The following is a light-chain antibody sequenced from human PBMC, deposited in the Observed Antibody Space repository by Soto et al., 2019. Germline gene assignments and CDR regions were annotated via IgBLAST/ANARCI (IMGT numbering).Light chain of an antibody. Sequence: DIQLTQSPSFLSASVGDRVTITCRASQGISSYLAWYQQKPGKAPKLLIYAASTLQSGVPSRFSVSGSGTEFTLTISSLQPEDFATYYCQQLNSYPITFGQGPRLEIK. J-gene: IGKJ5*01. CDR2: AAS. CDR3: QQLNSYPIT. CDR1: QGISSY. V-gene: IGKV1-9*01.